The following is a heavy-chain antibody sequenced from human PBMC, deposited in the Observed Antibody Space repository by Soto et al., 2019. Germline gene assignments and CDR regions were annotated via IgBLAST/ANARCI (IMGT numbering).Heavy chain of an antibody. Sequence: ASVKVSCKASGYTFTSYYMHWVRQAPGQGLEWMGIINPSGGSTSYAQKFQGRVTMTEDTSTDTAYMELSSLRSEDTAVYYCATARILQLGSSYFDYWGQGTLVTVSS. J-gene: IGHJ4*02. CDR3: ATARILQLGSSYFDY. V-gene: IGHV1-46*01. D-gene: IGHD1-26*01. CDR1: GYTFTSYY. CDR2: INPSGGST.